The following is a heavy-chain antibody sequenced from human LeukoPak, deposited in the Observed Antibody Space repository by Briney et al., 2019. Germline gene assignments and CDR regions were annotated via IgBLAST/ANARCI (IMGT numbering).Heavy chain of an antibody. CDR3: AHRPIRSFHYYGSGSYYTHYFDY. D-gene: IGHD3-10*01. CDR2: IYWNDDK. J-gene: IGHJ4*02. V-gene: IGHV2-5*01. CDR1: GFSLSTSGVG. Sequence: SGPTLVNPTQTLTLTYTFSGFSLSTSGVGVGWIRQPPGKALEWLALIYWNDDKRYSPSLKSRLTITKDTSKNQVVLTMTNMDPVDTATYYCAHRPIRSFHYYGSGSYYTHYFDYWGQGTLVTVSS.